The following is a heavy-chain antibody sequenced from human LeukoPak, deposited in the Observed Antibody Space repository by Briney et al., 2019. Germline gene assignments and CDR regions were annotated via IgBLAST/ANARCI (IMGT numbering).Heavy chain of an antibody. V-gene: IGHV3-23*01. CDR3: AKTLFTSYGDYLLGD. CDR1: GFTFSSYA. CDR2: ISGSGGST. Sequence: QPGGSLRLSCAASGFTFSSYAMSWVRQAPGKGLEWVSAISGSGGSTYYADSVKGRFTISRDSFENSLYLQMNSLRAEDTAVYYCAKTLFTSYGDYLLGDWGQGTLVTVSS. J-gene: IGHJ4*02. D-gene: IGHD4-17*01.